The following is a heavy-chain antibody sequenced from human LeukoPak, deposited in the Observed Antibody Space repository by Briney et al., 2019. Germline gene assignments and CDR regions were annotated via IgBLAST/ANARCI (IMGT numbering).Heavy chain of an antibody. V-gene: IGHV1-8*01. CDR2: MNPNRSNT. Sequence: ASVTVSCKASGYTFTSYDMNWVRQATGQGLEWMGWMNPNRSNTGYAHKFRGSVTMVRNTTISTAYMELCSLRSEDTAVYYCARAIYSGDFDYWGQGTLVTVSS. D-gene: IGHD5-12*01. J-gene: IGHJ4*02. CDR1: GYTFTSYD. CDR3: ARAIYSGDFDY.